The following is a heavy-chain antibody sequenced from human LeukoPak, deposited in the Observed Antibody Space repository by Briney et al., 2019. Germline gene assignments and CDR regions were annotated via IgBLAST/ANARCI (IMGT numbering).Heavy chain of an antibody. V-gene: IGHV3-53*01. CDR3: ARYDLRGAFDI. Sequence: GGSLRLSCAASGLTVSSNYMSWVRQAPGKGLEWVSVIYSGGSTYYADSVKGRFTIPRDNSQNSLYLQMNSLRVEDTAVYYCARYDLRGAFDIWGQGAMVTISS. CDR2: IYSGGST. CDR1: GLTVSSNY. J-gene: IGHJ3*02. D-gene: IGHD4-17*01.